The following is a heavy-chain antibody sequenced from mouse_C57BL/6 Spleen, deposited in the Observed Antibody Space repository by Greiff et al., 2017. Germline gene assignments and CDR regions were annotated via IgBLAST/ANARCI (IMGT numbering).Heavy chain of an antibody. CDR3: ARSGNLANNY. D-gene: IGHD1-1*01. J-gene: IGHJ2*01. CDR1: GFNIKDYY. V-gene: IGHV14-2*01. CDR2: IDPEDGET. Sequence: VQLKQSGAELVKPGASVKLSCTASGFNIKDYYMHWVKQRTEQGLEWIGRIDPEDGETKYAPKFPGKATITADTSSNTAYLQLSSLTSEDTAVYYCARSGNLANNYWGQGTTLTVSS.